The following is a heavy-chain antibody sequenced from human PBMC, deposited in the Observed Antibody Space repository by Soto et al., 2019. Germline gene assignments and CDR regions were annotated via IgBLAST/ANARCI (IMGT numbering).Heavy chain of an antibody. J-gene: IGHJ4*02. Sequence: GGSLRLSCAASGFTFSSFWMTWVRQAPGKGLEAVANINQDGSEKYYVDSVKGRFIISRDNAKNSLYLQMNSLRVEDTAVYYCADPAPGFWGQGTLVTVSS. CDR3: ADPAPGF. V-gene: IGHV3-7*02. CDR1: GFTFSSFW. CDR2: INQDGSEK.